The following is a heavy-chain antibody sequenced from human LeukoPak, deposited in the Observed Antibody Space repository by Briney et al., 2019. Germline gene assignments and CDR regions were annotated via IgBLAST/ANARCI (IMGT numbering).Heavy chain of an antibody. CDR2: IYYSGTT. J-gene: IGHJ6*02. D-gene: IGHD1-26*01. Sequence: SETLSLTCTVSGGSISSSSYYWGWIRQPPGKGLEWIGSIYYSGTTYYNPSLKSRVTISVDTSKNQFSLKLSSVTAADTAVYYCASLGGSYYGMDVWGQGTTVTGSS. V-gene: IGHV4-39*01. CDR1: GGSISSSSYY. CDR3: ASLGGSYYGMDV.